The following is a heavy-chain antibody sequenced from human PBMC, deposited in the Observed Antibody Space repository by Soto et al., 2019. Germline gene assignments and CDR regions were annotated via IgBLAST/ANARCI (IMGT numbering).Heavy chain of an antibody. Sequence: QVQLVESGGGVVQPGRSLRLSCAASGFTFSNYGMHWVRRAPGKGLEWVAVILNDGSNRYHADSVKDRFTISRDNSKNMMYLQMDGLRAEDTAVDYCARDDEYSWSGMAVWGQGTTVTVS. D-gene: IGHD2-8*02. CDR1: GFTFSNYG. V-gene: IGHV3-33*01. CDR2: ILNDGSNR. J-gene: IGHJ6*02. CDR3: ARDDEYSWSGMAV.